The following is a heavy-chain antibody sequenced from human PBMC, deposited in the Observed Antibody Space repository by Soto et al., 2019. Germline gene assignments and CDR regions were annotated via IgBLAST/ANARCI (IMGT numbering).Heavy chain of an antibody. CDR1: GYTFTGYA. Sequence: ASVKVSCKASGYTFTGYAMHWVRQAPGQRLECMGWINAGNGNTKYSQKFQGRVTITRDTSASTAYMELSSLRSEDTAVYYCARAVAVAADFDYWGQGTLVTVSS. D-gene: IGHD6-19*01. V-gene: IGHV1-3*01. J-gene: IGHJ4*02. CDR2: INAGNGNT. CDR3: ARAVAVAADFDY.